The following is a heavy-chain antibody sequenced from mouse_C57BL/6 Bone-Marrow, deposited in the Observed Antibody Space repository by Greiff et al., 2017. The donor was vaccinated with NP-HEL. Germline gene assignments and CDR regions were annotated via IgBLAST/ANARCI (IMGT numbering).Heavy chain of an antibody. CDR1: GYTFTSYW. D-gene: IGHD4-1*01. J-gene: IGHJ3*01. V-gene: IGHV1-64*01. Sequence: QVQLQQPGAELVKPGASVKLSCKASGYTFTSYWMHWVKQRPGQGLEWIGMIHPNSGSTNYNEKFKSKATLTVDKSSSTAYMQLSSLTSEDAAVYYCAREELTGKGWFAYWGQGTLVTVSA. CDR3: AREELTGKGWFAY. CDR2: IHPNSGST.